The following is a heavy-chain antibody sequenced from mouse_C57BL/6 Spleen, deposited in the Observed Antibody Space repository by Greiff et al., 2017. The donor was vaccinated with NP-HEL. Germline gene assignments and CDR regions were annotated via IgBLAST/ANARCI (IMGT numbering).Heavy chain of an antibody. CDR1: GYTFTSYN. D-gene: IGHD4-1*01. CDR2: IYPGNGDT. Sequence: QVQLKESGAELVRPGASVKMSCKASGYTFTSYNMHWVKQTPRQGLEWIGAIYPGNGDTSYNQKFKGKATLTVDKSSSTAYMQLSSLTSEDSAVYFCARAKSDWDSFDYWGQGTTLTVSS. V-gene: IGHV1-12*01. CDR3: ARAKSDWDSFDY. J-gene: IGHJ2*01.